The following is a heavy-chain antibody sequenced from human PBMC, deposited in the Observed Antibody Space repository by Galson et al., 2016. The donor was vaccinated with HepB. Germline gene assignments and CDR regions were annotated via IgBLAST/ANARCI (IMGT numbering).Heavy chain of an antibody. CDR3: VRDPLLLWFY. CDR1: GYRFETYG. J-gene: IGHJ4*02. V-gene: IGHV1-18*04. CDR2: INGYEGNT. D-gene: IGHD3-10*01. Sequence: SVKVSCKGYGYRFETYGISWLRVAPGQGLEYMGRINGYEGNTRYERKFQDRVTMTVDTSTSTASKELRSLRSDDTAVYYCVRDPLLLWFYWGQGTLVTVAS.